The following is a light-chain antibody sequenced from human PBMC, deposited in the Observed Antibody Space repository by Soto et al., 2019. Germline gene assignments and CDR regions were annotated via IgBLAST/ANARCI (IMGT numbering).Light chain of an antibody. Sequence: IQMTQSPSSLSASVGDRVTITCRASQGVRDDVGWYQQKPGKAPKLLIYSASTLQSGVPSTFTGSGSATDFTLTIPGLPPEDFATYYCLQDSNYPLTFGAGTKVDIK. CDR3: LQDSNYPLT. CDR1: QGVRDD. CDR2: SAS. J-gene: IGKJ4*01. V-gene: IGKV1-6*01.